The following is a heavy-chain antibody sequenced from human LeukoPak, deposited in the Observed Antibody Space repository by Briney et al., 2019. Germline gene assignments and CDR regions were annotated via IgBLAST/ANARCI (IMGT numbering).Heavy chain of an antibody. CDR1: GVSIISTNSY. V-gene: IGHV4-39*07. CDR3: ARKREGPATGIDY. D-gene: IGHD2-15*01. J-gene: IGHJ4*02. CDR2: IYSSGRT. Sequence: PSETLSLTCTVSGVSIISTNSYWGWIRQSPRTGLEWIGNIYSSGRTYYNPSLNSRVTISIDMSENQFSLKLTSVTAADTAVYYCARKREGPATGIDYRGQGTLVTVSS.